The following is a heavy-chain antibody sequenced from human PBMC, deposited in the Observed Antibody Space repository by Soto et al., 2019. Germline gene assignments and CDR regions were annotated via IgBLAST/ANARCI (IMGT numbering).Heavy chain of an antibody. Sequence: KTSETLSLTCTVSGGSVSSGSYYWSWIRQPPGKGLEWIGYIYYSGSTNYNPSLKSRVTISVDTSKNQFPLKLSSVTAADTAVYYCAREVGYYDSSGYYFFDYWGQGTLVTVSS. CDR3: AREVGYYDSSGYYFFDY. V-gene: IGHV4-61*01. J-gene: IGHJ4*02. CDR2: IYYSGST. D-gene: IGHD3-22*01. CDR1: GGSVSSGSYY.